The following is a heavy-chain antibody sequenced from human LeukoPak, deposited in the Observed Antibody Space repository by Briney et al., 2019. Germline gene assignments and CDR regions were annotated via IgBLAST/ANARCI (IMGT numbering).Heavy chain of an antibody. V-gene: IGHV1-69*13. Sequence: SVKVSCKASGGTFSSYAISWVRQAPGQGLEWMGGIIPIFGTANYAQKFQGRVTITADESTSTAYMELSSLRSEDTAVYYCAREGGDIVVVPAAPYYYYYYMDVWGKGTTVTVSS. J-gene: IGHJ6*03. CDR1: GGTFSSYA. CDR2: IIPIFGTA. CDR3: AREGGDIVVVPAAPYYYYYYMDV. D-gene: IGHD2-2*01.